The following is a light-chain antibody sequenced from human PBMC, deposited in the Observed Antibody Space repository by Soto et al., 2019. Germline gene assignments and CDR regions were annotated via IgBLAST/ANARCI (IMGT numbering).Light chain of an antibody. CDR2: EVS. Sequence: DFFVTQNPLSLSLTPGQPAPLSLKGSPRLLLSDGKTYLYWYLQKPGQPPQLLIYEVSNRFSGVPDRFSGSGSGTDFTLKISRVEAEDVGVYYYMESIQLPITCGGGTKVDVK. CDR1: PRLLLSDGKTY. J-gene: IGKJ4*01. CDR3: MESIQLPIT. V-gene: IGKV2D-29*01.